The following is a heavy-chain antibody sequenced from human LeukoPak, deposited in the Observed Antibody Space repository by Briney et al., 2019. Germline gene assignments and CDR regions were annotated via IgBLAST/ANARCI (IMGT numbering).Heavy chain of an antibody. CDR2: LRDSGEA. J-gene: IGHJ5*02. D-gene: IGHD3/OR15-3a*01. Sequence: GGYLRLSSAVSTLTVNDIYMIWHPTAPGKGLVWVGHLRDSGEAFYADFVRGRFAISRDESENTLYLQMNSLRVEDTAVYFCARDRAALQDWVEFDPWGQGTPVIVSS. CDR3: ARDRAALQDWVEFDP. CDR1: TLTVNDIY. V-gene: IGHV3-66*03.